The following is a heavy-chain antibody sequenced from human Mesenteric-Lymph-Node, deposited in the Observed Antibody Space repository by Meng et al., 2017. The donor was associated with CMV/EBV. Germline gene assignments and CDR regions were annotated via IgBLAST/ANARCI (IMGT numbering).Heavy chain of an antibody. D-gene: IGHD2-2*02. Sequence: ASVKVSCKTSGYTFIGNNIHWVRQAPGEGLEWMGRINPYSGGTSYAQKFQGRVTMTRDTSTSTVYMELSSLRSEDTAVYYCARDPPHCSSTSCYTGGYYYYGMDVWGQGTTVTVSS. V-gene: IGHV1-2*06. J-gene: IGHJ6*02. CDR2: INPYSGGT. CDR1: GYTFIGNN. CDR3: ARDPPHCSSTSCYTGGYYYYGMDV.